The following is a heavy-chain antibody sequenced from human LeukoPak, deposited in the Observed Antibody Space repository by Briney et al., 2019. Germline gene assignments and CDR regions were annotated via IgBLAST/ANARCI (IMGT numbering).Heavy chain of an antibody. D-gene: IGHD2-15*01. Sequence: GGSLRLSCAASGFTFSSYSMNWVRQAPGKGLEWVSSISSSSSYIYYADSVKGRFTISRDNAKNSLYLQMNSLRAEDTAVYYCARVFDPFGYCSGGSCYRYRYFDLWGRGTLVTVSS. J-gene: IGHJ2*01. CDR3: ARVFDPFGYCSGGSCYRYRYFDL. CDR1: GFTFSSYS. CDR2: ISSSSSYI. V-gene: IGHV3-21*01.